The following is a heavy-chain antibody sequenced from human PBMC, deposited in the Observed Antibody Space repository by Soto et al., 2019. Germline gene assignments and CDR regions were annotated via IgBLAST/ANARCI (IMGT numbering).Heavy chain of an antibody. V-gene: IGHV1-58*01. CDR3: AADLGIAARLLPYY. J-gene: IGHJ4*02. CDR2: IVVGSGNT. Sequence: ASVKVSCKASGFTFTSSAVQWVRQARGQRLEWIGWIVVGSGNTNYAQKFQERVTITRDMSTSTAYMELSSLRSEDTAVYYCAADLGIAARLLPYYWGQGTLVTVS. CDR1: GFTFTSSA. D-gene: IGHD6-6*01.